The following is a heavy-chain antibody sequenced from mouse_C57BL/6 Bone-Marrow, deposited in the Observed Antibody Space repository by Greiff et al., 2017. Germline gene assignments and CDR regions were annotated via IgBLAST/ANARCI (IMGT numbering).Heavy chain of an antibody. V-gene: IGHV5-12*01. Sequence: EVPVVESGGGLVQPGGSLKLSCAASGFTFSDYYMYWVRQTPEKRLEWVAYISNGGGSTYYPDTVKGRFTISRDNAKNTLYLQMSRLKSEDTAMYYCARRPYGNYAMDYWGQGTAVTVSS. CDR2: ISNGGGST. D-gene: IGHD2-10*02. CDR3: ARRPYGNYAMDY. CDR1: GFTFSDYY. J-gene: IGHJ4*01.